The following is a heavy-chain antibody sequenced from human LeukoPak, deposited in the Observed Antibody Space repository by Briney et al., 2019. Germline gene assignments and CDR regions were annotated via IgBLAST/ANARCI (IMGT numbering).Heavy chain of an antibody. CDR3: ARGLDIVVVPAAMVFDY. D-gene: IGHD2-2*03. Sequence: SETLSLTCAVYGGSFSGYYWSWIRPPPGKGLEWVGEINYSGSTNSNPSLKRRASISVDTSKNQFSLKLCFVTAADTAVYYCARGLDIVVVPAAMVFDYWGQGTLVTVSS. V-gene: IGHV4-34*01. J-gene: IGHJ4*02. CDR2: INYSGST. CDR1: GGSFSGYY.